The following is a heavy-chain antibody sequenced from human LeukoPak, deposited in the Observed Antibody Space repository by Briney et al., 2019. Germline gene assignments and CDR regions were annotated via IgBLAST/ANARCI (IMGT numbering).Heavy chain of an antibody. J-gene: IGHJ4*02. CDR3: ARLHYDSSGYDY. Sequence: GESLKISCKGSGYSFTSYWINWVRQMPGKGLEWMGRIDPSDSYTKYSPSFQGHITISVDKSISTAYLQWSSLKASDSAMHYCARLHYDSSGYDYWGQGALVTVSS. CDR1: GYSFTSYW. D-gene: IGHD3-22*01. CDR2: IDPSDSYT. V-gene: IGHV5-10-1*01.